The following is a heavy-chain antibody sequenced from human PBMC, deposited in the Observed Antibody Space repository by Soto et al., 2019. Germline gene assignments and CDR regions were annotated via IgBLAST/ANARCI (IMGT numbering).Heavy chain of an antibody. V-gene: IGHV3-33*08. CDR1: GFTFGHYG. J-gene: IGHJ6*02. Sequence: GGSLRLSCAASGFTFGHYGMHWVRQAPGKGLEWVAVIWYDGSNKYYADSVKGRFTISRDNSKNTLYLQMNSLRAEDTAVYYCARDPRLRYFDWLYGMDVWGQGTTVTVSS. D-gene: IGHD3-9*01. CDR3: ARDPRLRYFDWLYGMDV. CDR2: IWYDGSNK.